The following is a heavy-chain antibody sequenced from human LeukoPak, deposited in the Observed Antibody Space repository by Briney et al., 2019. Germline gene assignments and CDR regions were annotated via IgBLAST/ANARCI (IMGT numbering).Heavy chain of an antibody. CDR3: ARGEYPHAFDI. D-gene: IGHD2-2*02. CDR1: GFTFSDFY. Sequence: GGSLRLSCAASGFTFSDFYMHWVRQALGKGLVWVSRINGDGTIINYADSVKGRFTISRDNAKNTLYLQMNSLRAEDTALYYCARGEYPHAFDIWGQGTMVSVSS. V-gene: IGHV3-74*01. CDR2: INGDGTII. J-gene: IGHJ3*02.